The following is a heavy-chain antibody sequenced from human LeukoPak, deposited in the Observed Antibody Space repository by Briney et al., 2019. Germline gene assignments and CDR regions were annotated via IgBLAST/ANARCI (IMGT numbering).Heavy chain of an antibody. Sequence: GGSLRLSCVASGFTFSSYWMTWVCQAPRKGQGWVANIKQDGREKYYVDSGKGGFTLSRDNAKNSLYLQMNSLRAEDTAVYYCARTPPVDTAMVTPKGAFDIWGQGTMVTVSS. D-gene: IGHD5-18*01. CDR3: ARTPPVDTAMVTPKGAFDI. V-gene: IGHV3-7*01. J-gene: IGHJ3*02. CDR1: GFTFSSYW. CDR2: IKQDGREK.